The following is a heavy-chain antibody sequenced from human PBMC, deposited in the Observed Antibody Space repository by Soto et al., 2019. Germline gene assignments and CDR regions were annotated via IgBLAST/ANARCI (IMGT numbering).Heavy chain of an antibody. J-gene: IGHJ4*02. CDR1: GYSFSTYW. D-gene: IGHD2-2*01. CDR2: IHPGDSDT. V-gene: IGHV5-51*01. Sequence: GESLKISCKGSGYSFSTYWIGWVRQMPGEGLEWMGIIHPGDSDTRYSPSFQGQVTISADESISTAYLQWNSLKASDTGMYYCARLEGDIVVVTAAPLAYSGQRTHVPVAS. CDR3: ARLEGDIVVVTAAPLAY.